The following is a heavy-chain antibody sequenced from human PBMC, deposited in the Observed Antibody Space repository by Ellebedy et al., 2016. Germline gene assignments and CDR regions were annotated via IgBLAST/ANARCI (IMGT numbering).Heavy chain of an antibody. CDR2: IKSKRNGGTT. D-gene: IGHD3-16*02. V-gene: IGHV3-15*07. J-gene: IGHJ4*02. Sequence: GESLKISCAASGFSFSDHFMDWVRQAPGKGLEWVGLIKSKRNGGTTDYTAPVKGRFTISRDDSKNTLYLQMNSLSTEDTATYYCVTELSGSFDFWGQGDLVTVSS. CDR3: VTELSGSFDF. CDR1: GFSFSDHF.